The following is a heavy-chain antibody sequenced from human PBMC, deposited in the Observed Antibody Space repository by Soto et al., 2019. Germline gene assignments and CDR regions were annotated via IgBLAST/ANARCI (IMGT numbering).Heavy chain of an antibody. CDR2: ISGSGGST. V-gene: IGHV3-23*01. CDR3: AKVGYSYGSPFDY. Sequence: EVQLLESGGGLVQPGGSLRLSCAASGFTFSSYAMSWVRQAPGKGLEWVSAISGSGGSTYYADSVKGRFTISRDNSKNTLYLQMSSLRAEDTAVYYCAKVGYSYGSPFDYWGQGTLVTVSS. D-gene: IGHD5-18*01. CDR1: GFTFSSYA. J-gene: IGHJ4*02.